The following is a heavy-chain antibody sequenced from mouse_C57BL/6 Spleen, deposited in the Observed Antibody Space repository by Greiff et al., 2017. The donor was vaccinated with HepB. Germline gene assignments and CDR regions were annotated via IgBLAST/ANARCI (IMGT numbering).Heavy chain of an antibody. CDR1: GYTFTSYW. J-gene: IGHJ4*01. CDR3: ARYYDYDGGYYAMDY. CDR2: IYPGSGST. D-gene: IGHD2-4*01. Sequence: VQLQQPGAELVKPGASVKMSCKASGYTFTSYWITWVKQRPGQGLEWIGDIYPGSGSTNYNEKFKSKATLTVDTSSSTAYMQLSSLTSEDSVVYYCARYYDYDGGYYAMDYWGQGTSVTVSS. V-gene: IGHV1-55*01.